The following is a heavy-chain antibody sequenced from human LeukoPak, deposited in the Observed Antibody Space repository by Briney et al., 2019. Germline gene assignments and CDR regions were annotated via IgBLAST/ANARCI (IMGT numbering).Heavy chain of an antibody. D-gene: IGHD6-13*01. CDR2: INPNSGGT. Sequence: ASVKVSCKASGYTFTGYYMHWVRQAPGQGLEWMGWINPNSGGTNYAQKFQGRVTMTRDTSISTAYMELSRLRSDDTAVYYCARGGVAAAGTAGRRFDPWGQGTLVTVSS. CDR3: ARGGVAAAGTAGRRFDP. CDR1: GYTFTGYY. V-gene: IGHV1-2*02. J-gene: IGHJ5*02.